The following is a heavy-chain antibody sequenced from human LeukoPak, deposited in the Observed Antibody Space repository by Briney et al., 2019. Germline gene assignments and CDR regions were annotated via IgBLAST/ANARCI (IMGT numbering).Heavy chain of an antibody. CDR3: VRLWDSSGFFGY. Sequence: GSLTLSCVASGFTFSNYWMSWVRQAPGKGLEWVANIQKDGSEKHYVASVEGRFTISRDNAENSLFLQLNSLRVGDTAVYYCVRLWDSSGFFGYWGQGALVTVSS. CDR1: GFTFSNYW. CDR2: IQKDGSEK. D-gene: IGHD3-22*01. J-gene: IGHJ4*02. V-gene: IGHV3-7*01.